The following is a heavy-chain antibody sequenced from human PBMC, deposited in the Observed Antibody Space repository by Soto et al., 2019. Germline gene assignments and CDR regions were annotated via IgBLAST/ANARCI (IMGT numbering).Heavy chain of an antibody. CDR2: ISGSGGST. V-gene: IGHV3-23*01. CDR3: AKGRSHYDFWSGYYPYYMDV. Sequence: GGSLRLSCAASGFTFSSYAMSWVRQAPGKGLEWVSAISGSGGSTHYADSVKGRFTISRDNSKNTLYLQMNSLRAEDTAVYYCAKGRSHYDFWSGYYPYYMDVWGKGTTVTVSS. J-gene: IGHJ6*03. D-gene: IGHD3-3*01. CDR1: GFTFSSYA.